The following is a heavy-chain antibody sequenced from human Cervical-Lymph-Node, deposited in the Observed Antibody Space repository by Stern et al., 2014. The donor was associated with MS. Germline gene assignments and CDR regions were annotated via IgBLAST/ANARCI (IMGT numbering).Heavy chain of an antibody. J-gene: IGHJ4*02. CDR3: ASEGYGNFDY. D-gene: IGHD4-17*01. V-gene: IGHV4-61*02. CDR2: IYTSGST. Sequence: QLQLQESGPGLVKPSQTLSLTCTVSGGSISSGSYYWSWIRQPAGKGLEWIGRIYTSGSTNYNPSLKSRVTISVDTSKNQFSLKLSSVTAADTAVYYCASEGYGNFDYCGQGTLVTVSS. CDR1: GGSISSGSYY.